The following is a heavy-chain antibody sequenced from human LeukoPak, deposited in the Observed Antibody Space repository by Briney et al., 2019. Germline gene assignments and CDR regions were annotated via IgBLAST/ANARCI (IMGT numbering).Heavy chain of an antibody. CDR2: MKPNSGNT. CDR3: ARGMYAGSHSDY. J-gene: IGHJ4*02. V-gene: IGHV1-8*01. Sequence: ASVKVSCKASGYTFTSYDINWVRQATGQGLEWMGWMKPNSGNTGYAQKCQGRVTMTRNTSISTAYMELSSLRSEDTAVYYCARGMYAGSHSDYWGQGTLVTVSS. CDR1: GYTFTSYD. D-gene: IGHD2-8*01.